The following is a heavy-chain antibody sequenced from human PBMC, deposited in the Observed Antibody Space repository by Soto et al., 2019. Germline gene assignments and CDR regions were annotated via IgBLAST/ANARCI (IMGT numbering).Heavy chain of an antibody. CDR3: AREILDYGGMDV. CDR1: GGTFSSYA. Sequence: AVKVSCKASGGTFSSYAISWVRQAPGQGLEWMGGIIPIFGTANYAQKFQGRVTITADESTSTAYMELSSLRSDDTAVYYCAREILDYGGMDVWGQGTTVTVSS. V-gene: IGHV1-69*13. J-gene: IGHJ6*02. CDR2: IIPIFGTA.